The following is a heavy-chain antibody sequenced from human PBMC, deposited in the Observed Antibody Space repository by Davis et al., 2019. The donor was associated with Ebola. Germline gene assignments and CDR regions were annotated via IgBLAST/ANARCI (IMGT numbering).Heavy chain of an antibody. V-gene: IGHV3-23*01. CDR3: AKGSRYSGFDYPYYYYAMDV. Sequence: GESLKISCAASGFTLNIYAMSWVRQAPGKGLEWVSAISGSGGSTYYADSVKGRVTISRDNSKNTLFLQMNSLRAEDTAVYYCAKGSRYSGFDYPYYYYAMDVWGQGTTVTVSS. CDR2: ISGSGGST. J-gene: IGHJ6*02. CDR1: GFTLNIYA. D-gene: IGHD5-12*01.